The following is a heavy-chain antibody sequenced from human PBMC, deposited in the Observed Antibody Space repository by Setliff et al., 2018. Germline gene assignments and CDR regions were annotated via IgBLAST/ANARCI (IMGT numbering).Heavy chain of an antibody. J-gene: IGHJ5*02. Sequence: SVKVSCKAYGFTFTDYLMNWMRQAPEQGLEWMGGIIPMFGTTNYAQNFQGRVTITADESTTTAYMELSSLRSEDTAVCYCAKREIIAVTRWFDPWGQGTLVTVSS. CDR2: IIPMFGTT. CDR3: AKREIIAVTRWFDP. D-gene: IGHD2-15*01. CDR1: GFTFTDYL. V-gene: IGHV1-69*13.